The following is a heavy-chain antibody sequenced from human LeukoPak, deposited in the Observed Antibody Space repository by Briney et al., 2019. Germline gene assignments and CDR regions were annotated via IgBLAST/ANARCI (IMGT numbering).Heavy chain of an antibody. J-gene: IGHJ4*02. CDR2: IYSGGST. CDR3: ARVIVGATLDYFDY. D-gene: IGHD1-26*01. V-gene: IGHV3-53*01. CDR1: GFAVSTNY. Sequence: PGGSLRLSCAASGFAVSTNYMSWVRQAPGKGLEWVSIIYSGGSTYYADSVKGRFIISRDNSKNTLFLQMNSLRAEDTAVYYCARVIVGATLDYFDYWGQGTLVTVSS.